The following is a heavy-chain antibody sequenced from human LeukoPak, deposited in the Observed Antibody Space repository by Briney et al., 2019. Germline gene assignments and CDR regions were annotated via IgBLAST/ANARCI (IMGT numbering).Heavy chain of an antibody. CDR2: INTDGSTT. CDR1: GFTFSTYW. V-gene: IGHV3-74*01. J-gene: IGHJ3*01. Sequence: GGSLRLSCAASGFTFSTYWMHWVRQAPGKGLVWVSRINTDGSTTTNADSVKGRFTISRDNAKHTLYLQMNSLRAEDTAVYYCASGGDAFDVWGRGTMVTVSS. CDR3: ASGGDAFDV.